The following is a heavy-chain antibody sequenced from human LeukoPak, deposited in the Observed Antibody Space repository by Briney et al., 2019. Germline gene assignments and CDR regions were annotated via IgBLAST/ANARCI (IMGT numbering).Heavy chain of an antibody. Sequence: GASVKVSCKASGGTFSSYAISWVRQAPGQGLEWMGRVIPFFGTTNYAQKFQGRVKITTDESASTVYTELSSLRSEETAMYYCAKAWEMRTIGAFDVWGQGTMVIVSS. CDR2: VIPFFGTT. J-gene: IGHJ3*01. D-gene: IGHD1-26*01. CDR1: GGTFSSYA. CDR3: AKAWEMRTIGAFDV. V-gene: IGHV1-69*05.